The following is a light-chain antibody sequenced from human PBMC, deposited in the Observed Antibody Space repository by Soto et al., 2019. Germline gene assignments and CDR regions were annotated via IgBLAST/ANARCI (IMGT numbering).Light chain of an antibody. CDR3: QQRSNWPPIT. Sequence: EIVLTQSPGTLSLSPGERATLSCRSSQSVSSSYLAWYQQKPGQAPRLLIYGASSRATGIPARFSGSGSGTEFTLTISSLEPEDFSVYYGQQRSNWPPITFGQGTRLEIK. CDR2: GAS. V-gene: IGKV3D-20*02. J-gene: IGKJ5*01. CDR1: QSVSSSY.